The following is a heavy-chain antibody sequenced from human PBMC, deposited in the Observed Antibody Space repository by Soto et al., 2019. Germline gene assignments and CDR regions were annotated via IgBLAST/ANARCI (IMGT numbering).Heavy chain of an antibody. CDR1: GFAFINAW. J-gene: IGHJ4*02. Sequence: EVQLVESGGGLVKPGGSLRLSCAASGFAFINAWMTWVRQAPGKGLEWVGRIKAKADGGTTDYAAPVKGRFIISRDDSKETLYLQMNSLRTEDTAVYYCAPKDYYDNRHFDFWGQGTLVTVSS. CDR3: APKDYYDNRHFDF. D-gene: IGHD3-22*01. CDR2: IKAKADGGTT. V-gene: IGHV3-15*01.